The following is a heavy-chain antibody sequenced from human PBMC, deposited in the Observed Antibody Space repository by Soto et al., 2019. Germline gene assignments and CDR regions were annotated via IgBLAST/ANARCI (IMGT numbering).Heavy chain of an antibody. J-gene: IGHJ4*02. Sequence: SETLSLTCTVSGGSISSYYWSWIRQPAGKGLEWIGRIYTSGSTNYNPSLKSRVTMSVDTSKNQFSLKLSSVTAADTAVYYCARVDYSSGHGYFDYWGQGTLVTVSS. CDR1: GGSISSYY. CDR3: ARVDYSSGHGYFDY. D-gene: IGHD3-22*01. V-gene: IGHV4-4*07. CDR2: IYTSGST.